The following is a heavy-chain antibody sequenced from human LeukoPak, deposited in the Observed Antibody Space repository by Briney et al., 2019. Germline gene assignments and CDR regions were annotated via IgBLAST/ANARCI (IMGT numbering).Heavy chain of an antibody. CDR1: GFTFSSYS. CDR3: ASGAARINYYSYYMDV. J-gene: IGHJ6*03. Sequence: PGGSLRLSCAASGFTFSSYSMNWVRQAPGKGLEWVASISSSSSYIYYADSVKGRFTISRDNAKNSLYLQMNSLRAEDPAVYYCASGAARINYYSYYMDVWGKGTTVTVSS. V-gene: IGHV3-21*01. CDR2: ISSSSSYI. D-gene: IGHD6-6*01.